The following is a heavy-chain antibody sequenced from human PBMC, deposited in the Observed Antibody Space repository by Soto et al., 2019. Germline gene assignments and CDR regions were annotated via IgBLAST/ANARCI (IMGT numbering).Heavy chain of an antibody. CDR3: ARGRLWDYDFWSGYYIEAFDI. D-gene: IGHD3-3*01. CDR2: IKQDGSEK. Sequence: GSLRLSCAASGFTFSSYWMSWVRQAPGKGLEWVANIKQDGSEKYYVDSVKGRFTISRDNAKNSLYLQMNSLRAEDTAVYYCARGRLWDYDFWSGYYIEAFDIWGQGTMVTVSS. V-gene: IGHV3-7*01. CDR1: GFTFSSYW. J-gene: IGHJ3*02.